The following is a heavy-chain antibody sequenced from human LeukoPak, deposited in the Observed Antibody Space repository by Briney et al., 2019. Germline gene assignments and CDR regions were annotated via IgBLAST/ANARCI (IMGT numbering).Heavy chain of an antibody. CDR3: ARGRYPHTSSWYGDAFDI. V-gene: IGHV1-2*02. Sequence: ASVKVSCKASGFTFTDYYMHWVRLAPGQGLEWMGYINPHSGVTSFPQNLQGRVTMTTDTSTSTAYMELRSLRSDDTAVYYCARGRYPHTSSWYGDAFDIWGQGTMVTVSS. J-gene: IGHJ3*02. D-gene: IGHD6-13*01. CDR1: GFTFTDYY. CDR2: INPHSGVT.